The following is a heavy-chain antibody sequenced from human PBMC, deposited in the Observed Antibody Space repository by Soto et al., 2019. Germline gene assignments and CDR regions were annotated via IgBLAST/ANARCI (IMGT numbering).Heavy chain of an antibody. CDR2: ISAYNGNT. V-gene: IGHV1-18*01. CDR1: GYTFTNFG. CDR3: ASGGTQIDY. J-gene: IGHJ4*02. Sequence: QVQLVQSGAEVKKPGASVKVSCKASGYTFTNFGISWVLQAPGQGLEWMGWISAYNGNTNYAQNFQGRVTMTTDTSTSTDYMELRSLRSDDTAVYYCASGGTQIDYWGQGTLATVSS. D-gene: IGHD3-16*01.